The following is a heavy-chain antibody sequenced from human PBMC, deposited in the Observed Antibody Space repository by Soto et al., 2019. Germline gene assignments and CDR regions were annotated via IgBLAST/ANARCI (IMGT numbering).Heavy chain of an antibody. Sequence: GGSLRLSCAASGFTFSSYWMSWVRQAPGKGLEWVANIKQDGSEKYYVDSVKGRFTISRDNAKNSLYLQMNSLRAEDTAVYYGARVPFDGYYYYGMDVWGQGTTVTVSS. CDR2: IKQDGSEK. V-gene: IGHV3-7*05. CDR1: GFTFSSYW. CDR3: ARVPFDGYYYYGMDV. J-gene: IGHJ6*02.